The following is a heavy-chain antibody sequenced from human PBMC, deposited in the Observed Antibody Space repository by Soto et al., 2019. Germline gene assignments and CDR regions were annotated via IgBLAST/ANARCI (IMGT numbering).Heavy chain of an antibody. D-gene: IGHD1-26*01. Sequence: SETLSLTCNVSGGSISSSCYYRGWIRQPPGKGLEWIGHIFHTGSTYYNPSRKSRVTISVDTSKNQFSLKLSSVTATDTAVYYCARRRIVVTTNFDYWGQGTLVTLSS. J-gene: IGHJ4*02. CDR2: IFHTGST. V-gene: IGHV4-39*01. CDR1: GGSISSSCYY. CDR3: ARRRIVVTTNFDY.